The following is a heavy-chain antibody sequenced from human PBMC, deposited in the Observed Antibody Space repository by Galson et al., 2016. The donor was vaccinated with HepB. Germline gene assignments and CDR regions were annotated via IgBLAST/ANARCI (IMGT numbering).Heavy chain of an antibody. CDR2: IPGSGGST. CDR1: GFTFNMYA. D-gene: IGHD2-15*01. CDR3: AKGFCSGGTCSSRDFYYGMDV. J-gene: IGHJ6*02. V-gene: IGHV3-23*01. Sequence: SLRLSCAGSGFTFNMYAMTWVRQAPGKGLEWVSGIPGSGGSTHYADSVKGRFTISRDNSKNTVYLQMTSMRADDTAVYYCAKGFCSGGTCSSRDFYYGMDVWGQRTTVTVSS.